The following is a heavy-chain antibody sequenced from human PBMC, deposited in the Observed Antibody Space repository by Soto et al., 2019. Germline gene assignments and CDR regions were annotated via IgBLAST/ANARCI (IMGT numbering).Heavy chain of an antibody. J-gene: IGHJ6*02. CDR1: GYTFTGYY. CDR3: ARDRVYAVDHYGMGV. Sequence: RASVKVSCKASGYTFTGYYMHWVRQAPGQGLEWMGWINPNSGGTNYAQKFQGRVTMTRDTSISTAYMELSRLRSDDTAVYYCARDRVYAVDHYGMGVWGQGTTVTVSS. CDR2: INPNSGGT. V-gene: IGHV1-2*02. D-gene: IGHD3-10*01.